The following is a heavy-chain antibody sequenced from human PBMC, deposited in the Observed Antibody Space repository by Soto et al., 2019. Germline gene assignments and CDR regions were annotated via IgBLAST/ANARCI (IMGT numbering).Heavy chain of an antibody. CDR3: AKGRVVVPAAPLDY. Sequence: GGSLRLSCAASGFTFSSYAMSWFRQAPGKGLEWVSAISGSGGSTYYADSVKGRFTISRDNSKNTLYLQMNSLRAEDTAVYYCAKGRVVVPAAPLDYWGQGTLVTVSS. CDR1: GFTFSSYA. V-gene: IGHV3-23*01. D-gene: IGHD2-2*01. CDR2: ISGSGGST. J-gene: IGHJ4*02.